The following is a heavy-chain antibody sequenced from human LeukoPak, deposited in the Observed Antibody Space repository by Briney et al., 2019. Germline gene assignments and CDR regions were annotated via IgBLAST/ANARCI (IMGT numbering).Heavy chain of an antibody. J-gene: IGHJ6*02. Sequence: SETLSLTCTVSGGSIRRDYWSWIRQPPGKGLEWFGYISDSGSTSYNPSLESRVTMSVDTSKNQFSLKLNSVTAADTAVYFCARVRAYGNQGFCYYGMDVWGQRNTVTVSS. CDR3: ARVRAYGNQGFCYYGMDV. CDR2: ISDSGST. D-gene: IGHD4-11*01. V-gene: IGHV4-59*01. CDR1: GGSIRRDY.